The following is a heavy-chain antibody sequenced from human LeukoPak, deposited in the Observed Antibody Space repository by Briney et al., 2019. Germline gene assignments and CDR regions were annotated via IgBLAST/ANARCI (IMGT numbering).Heavy chain of an antibody. J-gene: IGHJ4*02. CDR1: GFTFTSYW. D-gene: IGHD6-19*01. CDR3: ASGGAWYPFDY. Sequence: PGGSLRLSCAASGFTFTSYWMHWVRQVPGKGLVWVSRIHSDGTSANYADSVKGRFTISRDNSKNTLYLQMNSLRAEDTAIYYCASGGAWYPFDYWGQGTLVTVSS. V-gene: IGHV3-74*01. CDR2: IHSDGTSA.